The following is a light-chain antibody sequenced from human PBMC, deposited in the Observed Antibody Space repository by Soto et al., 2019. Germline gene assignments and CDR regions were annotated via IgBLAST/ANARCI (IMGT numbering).Light chain of an antibody. CDR2: KAS. CDR1: QSISSW. CDR3: QQYNSYPWT. J-gene: IGKJ1*01. Sequence: DIQMTQSPSTLSASVGARVTTTCRASQSISSWLAWYQQKTGKAPKLLIYKASSLESGVPARFSGSGSGTEFTLTISSLQPDDFATYYRQQYNSYPWTFGQGTKVEIK. V-gene: IGKV1-5*03.